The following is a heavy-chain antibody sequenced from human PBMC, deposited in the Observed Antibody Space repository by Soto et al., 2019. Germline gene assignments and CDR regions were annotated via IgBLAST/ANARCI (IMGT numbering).Heavy chain of an antibody. V-gene: IGHV3-21*01. CDR2: ISSSSSYI. J-gene: IGHJ4*02. Sequence: LRLSCAASGFTFSSYSMNWVRQAPGKGLEWVSSISSSSSYIYYADSVKGRFTISRDNAKNSLYLQMNSLRAEDTAVYYCARDSKRIYYDSSGYYSANFDYWGQGTLVTVSS. CDR1: GFTFSSYS. CDR3: ARDSKRIYYDSSGYYSANFDY. D-gene: IGHD3-22*01.